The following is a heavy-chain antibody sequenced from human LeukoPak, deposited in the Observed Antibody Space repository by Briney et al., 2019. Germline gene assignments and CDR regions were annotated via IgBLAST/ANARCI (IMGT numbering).Heavy chain of an antibody. D-gene: IGHD6-6*01. CDR1: GFSISNYG. CDR2: VWFDGSNE. V-gene: IGHV3-33*01. J-gene: IGHJ4*02. CDR3: VRGGSSSPFDY. Sequence: GRSLRLSCAASGFSISNYGMYWVRQAPGKGLEWVAVVWFDGSNEYYADSVKGRFTISRDTSKNTVFLQMNSLRVEDTAVYYCVRGGSSSPFDYWGQGTLVTVSS.